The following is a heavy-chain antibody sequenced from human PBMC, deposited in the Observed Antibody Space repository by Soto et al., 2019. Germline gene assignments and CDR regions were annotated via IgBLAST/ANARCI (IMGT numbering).Heavy chain of an antibody. Sequence: QVQLVESGGGVVQPGGSLRLSCAASGFTFSNYGMHWVRQAPGKGLEWVAVLWYDGNNQYYADSVKGRFTISRDNSNNTLYVQMTSLTADEEAVYYCARGLHSLFDYWGQGTLVTVSS. J-gene: IGHJ4*02. CDR3: ARGLHSLFDY. CDR2: LWYDGNNQ. V-gene: IGHV3-33*01. CDR1: GFTFSNYG.